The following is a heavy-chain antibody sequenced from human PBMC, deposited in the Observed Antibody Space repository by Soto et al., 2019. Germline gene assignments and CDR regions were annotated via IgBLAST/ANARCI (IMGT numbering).Heavy chain of an antibody. V-gene: IGHV4-39*01. CDR3: ASPKIDYYYAMDV. J-gene: IGHJ6*02. CDR1: GGSISSSSYY. CDR2: IYYSGST. Sequence: SETLSLTCTVSGGSISSSSYYWGWIRQPPGKGLEWIGSIYYSGSTYYDPSLKSRVTISVDTPKNQISLKLSSVTAADTAVYYCASPKIDYYYAMDVWGQGTTVTVSS.